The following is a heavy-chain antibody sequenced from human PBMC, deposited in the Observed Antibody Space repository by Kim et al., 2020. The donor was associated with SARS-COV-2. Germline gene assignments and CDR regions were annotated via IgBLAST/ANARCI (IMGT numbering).Heavy chain of an antibody. Sequence: GESLKISCKGSGYSFTSYWISWVRQMPGKGLEWMGRIDPSDSYTNYSPSFQGHVTISADKSISTAYLQWSSLKASDTAMYYCARPSFRCSSTSCYYYYGMDVWGQGTTVTVSS. CDR1: GYSFTSYW. V-gene: IGHV5-10-1*01. D-gene: IGHD2-2*01. J-gene: IGHJ6*02. CDR2: IDPSDSYT. CDR3: ARPSFRCSSTSCYYYYGMDV.